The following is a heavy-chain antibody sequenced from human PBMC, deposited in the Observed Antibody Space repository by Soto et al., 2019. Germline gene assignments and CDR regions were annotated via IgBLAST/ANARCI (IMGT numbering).Heavy chain of an antibody. V-gene: IGHV3-30*18. J-gene: IGHJ1*01. D-gene: IGHD6-13*01. CDR3: AKDFFGYSSSWTDEAGFQH. CDR2: ISYDGSNK. CDR1: GFTFSSYG. Sequence: PWGSLRLSCAASGFTFSSYGMHGVLQAPGKGLEWVAVISYDGSNKYYADSVKGRFTISRDNSKNTLYLQMNSLRAEDTAVYYCAKDFFGYSSSWTDEAGFQHWGQGTLVTVSS.